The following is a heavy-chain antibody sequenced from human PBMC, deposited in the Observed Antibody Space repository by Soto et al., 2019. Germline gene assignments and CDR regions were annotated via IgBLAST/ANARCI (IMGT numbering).Heavy chain of an antibody. V-gene: IGHV4-59*08. Sequence: QVQLQESGPGLVKPSETLSLTCTVSGGSISSYYWSWIRQPPGKGLEWIGYIYYSGSTNYNPSLKSRVTISVDTSKNRFSLKLSAVTAADTAVYYCATTWYSSGWYWFDPWGQGTLVTVSS. CDR1: GGSISSYY. J-gene: IGHJ5*02. D-gene: IGHD6-19*01. CDR2: IYYSGST. CDR3: ATTWYSSGWYWFDP.